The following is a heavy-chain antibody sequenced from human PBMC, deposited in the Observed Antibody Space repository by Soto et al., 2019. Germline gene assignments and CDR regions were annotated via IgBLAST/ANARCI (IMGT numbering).Heavy chain of an antibody. CDR3: ARDQRFLEWGIQNMDV. V-gene: IGHV1-69*13. J-gene: IGHJ6*02. CDR1: GGTFSSYA. CDR2: IIPIFGTA. Sequence: ASVKVSCKASGGTFSSYAISWVRQAPGQGLEWMGGIIPIFGTANYAKKFQGRVTITADESTSTAYMELSSLRSEDTAVYYCARDQRFLEWGIQNMDVWGQGTTVTVSS. D-gene: IGHD3-3*01.